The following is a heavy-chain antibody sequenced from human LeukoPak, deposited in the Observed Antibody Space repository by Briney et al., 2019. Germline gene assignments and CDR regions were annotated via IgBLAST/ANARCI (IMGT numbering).Heavy chain of an antibody. Sequence: SETLSLTCAVYGGSFSGYYWSWIRQPPGKGLEWIGEINHSGSTNCNPSLKSRVTISVDTSKNQFSLKLSSVTAADTAVYYCARVLRGYSGYDYVGSDYWGQGTLVTVSS. CDR1: GGSFSGYY. CDR3: ARVLRGYSGYDYVGSDY. CDR2: INHSGST. V-gene: IGHV4-34*01. J-gene: IGHJ4*02. D-gene: IGHD5-12*01.